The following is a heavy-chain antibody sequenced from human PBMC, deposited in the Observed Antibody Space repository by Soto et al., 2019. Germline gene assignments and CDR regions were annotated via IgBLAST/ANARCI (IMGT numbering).Heavy chain of an antibody. Sequence: EVELLESGGGLSPPGGSLRLSCAASGFIFRSTAMAWVRQAPGKGLEWVSHISGSGVSTYFSDSVKGRFTISRDNSNNTLYLQMNRLRAEDTGVYFCAAVMGSDYDYVWGSLTFDDWGQGTLVTVSS. CDR1: GFIFRSTA. CDR3: AAVMGSDYDYVWGSLTFDD. CDR2: ISGSGVST. D-gene: IGHD3-16*01. J-gene: IGHJ4*02. V-gene: IGHV3-23*01.